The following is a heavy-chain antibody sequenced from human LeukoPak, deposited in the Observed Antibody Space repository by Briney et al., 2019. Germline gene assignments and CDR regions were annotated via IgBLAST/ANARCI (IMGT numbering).Heavy chain of an antibody. Sequence: SETLSLTCTVSGYSISSGYYWGCIRQPPGKGLGWIGNIYHSGSTYYNPSLKSRVTISVDTSKNQFSLNLSSVTAADTAVYYCARDLGDLSFDIWGQGTMVTVSS. CDR1: GYSISSGYY. D-gene: IGHD3-10*01. V-gene: IGHV4-38-2*02. CDR3: ARDLGDLSFDI. J-gene: IGHJ3*02. CDR2: IYHSGST.